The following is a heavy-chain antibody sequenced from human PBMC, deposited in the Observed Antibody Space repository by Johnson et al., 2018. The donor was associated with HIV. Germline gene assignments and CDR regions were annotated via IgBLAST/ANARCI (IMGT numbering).Heavy chain of an antibody. CDR3: ARDDEYYDSSGPGAFDI. CDR2: IYSGGST. Sequence: EMQLVESGGGLVQPGGSLRLSCAASGFSVSSSYMSWVRQAPGKGLEWVSVIYSGGSTFYTDSVKGRFTISRDNSRNTLYLQMNSLRVEDTAVYYCARDDEYYDSSGPGAFDIWGQGTMVTVSS. V-gene: IGHV3-66*01. D-gene: IGHD3-22*01. CDR1: GFSVSSSY. J-gene: IGHJ3*02.